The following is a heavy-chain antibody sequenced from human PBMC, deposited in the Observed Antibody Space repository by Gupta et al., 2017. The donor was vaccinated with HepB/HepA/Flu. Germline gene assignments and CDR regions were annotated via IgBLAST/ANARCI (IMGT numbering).Heavy chain of an antibody. D-gene: IGHD2-15*01. V-gene: IGHV3-49*04. J-gene: IGHJ3*02. CDR2: IRSKAYGGTT. CDR3: TRYCSGGSCYAADAFDI. CDR1: GFTFGDYA. Sequence: EVQLVESGGGLVQPGRSLRLSCTASGFTFGDYAMSWVRRAPGKGLEWVGFIRSKAYGGTTEYAASVKGRFTISRDDSKSIAYLQMNSLKTEDTAVYYCTRYCSGGSCYAADAFDIWGQGTMVTVSS.